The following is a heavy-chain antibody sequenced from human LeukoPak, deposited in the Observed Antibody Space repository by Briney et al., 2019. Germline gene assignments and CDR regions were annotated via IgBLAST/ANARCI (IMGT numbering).Heavy chain of an antibody. Sequence: PSQTLSLTCTVSGGSISSGGYYWSWIRQHPGKGLEWIGYIYYSGSTYYNPSLKSRVTISVDTSKNQFSLKLSSVTAADTAVYYCARDRHDYSNSPPYYYYYGMDVWGQGTTVTVSS. CDR3: ARDRHDYSNSPPYYYYYGMDV. D-gene: IGHD4-11*01. V-gene: IGHV4-31*03. CDR2: IYYSGST. J-gene: IGHJ6*02. CDR1: GGSISSGGYY.